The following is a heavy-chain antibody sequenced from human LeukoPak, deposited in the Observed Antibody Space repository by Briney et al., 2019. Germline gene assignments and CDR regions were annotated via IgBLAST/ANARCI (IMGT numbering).Heavy chain of an antibody. CDR3: AKDYYHSSGPDY. D-gene: IGHD3-22*01. CDR1: GFIFSTYG. Sequence: GGSLRLSCAASGFIFSTYGMHWVRQAPGKGLEWVAFIQYDGSNKYYADSVKGRFTISRDNSKNTLYLQMNSLRAEDTAVYYCAKDYYHSSGPDYWGQRTLVTVSS. J-gene: IGHJ4*02. CDR2: IQYDGSNK. V-gene: IGHV3-30*02.